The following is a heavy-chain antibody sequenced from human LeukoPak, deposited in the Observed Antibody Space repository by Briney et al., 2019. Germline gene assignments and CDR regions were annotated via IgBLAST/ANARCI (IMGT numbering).Heavy chain of an antibody. CDR2: IYSGGRT. CDR1: GFTVSSNY. Sequence: QPGGSLRLSCAASGFTVSSNYMSWVGQAPGKGLEGGSGIYSGGRTYYADSVKGSFTISRDNSKNTLYLQMKSLRAEDTAVYYCARDPRSRSYDILTGYSHWGQGTLVTVSS. J-gene: IGHJ4*02. CDR3: ARDPRSRSYDILTGYSH. V-gene: IGHV3-66*01. D-gene: IGHD3-9*01.